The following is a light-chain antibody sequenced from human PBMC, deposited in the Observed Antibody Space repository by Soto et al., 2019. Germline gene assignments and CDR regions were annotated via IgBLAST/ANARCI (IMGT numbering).Light chain of an antibody. CDR1: QSISSY. J-gene: IGKJ2*01. CDR3: QQSYSTPYT. V-gene: IGKV1-39*01. CDR2: AAS. Sequence: DIQMTQSPSSLSASVGDRVTITCRASQSISSYLNWYQPKPGKAPKLLIYAASSLKSGVPSRFSGSGYGTDFTLTISSLQPEDFATYYCQQSYSTPYTFGQGTKLEIK.